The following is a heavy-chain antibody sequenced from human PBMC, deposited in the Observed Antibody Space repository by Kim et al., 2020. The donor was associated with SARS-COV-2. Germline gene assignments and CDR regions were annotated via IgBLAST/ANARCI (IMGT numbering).Heavy chain of an antibody. CDR2: INHSGST. V-gene: IGHV4-34*01. Sequence: ETLSLTCAVYGGSFSGYYWSWIRQPPGKGLEWIGEINHSGSTNYNPSLKSRVTISVDTSKNQFSLKLSSVTAADTAVYYCARVENYDFWSGPFDPWGQGTLVTVSS. CDR3: ARVENYDFWSGPFDP. J-gene: IGHJ5*02. D-gene: IGHD3-3*01. CDR1: GGSFSGYY.